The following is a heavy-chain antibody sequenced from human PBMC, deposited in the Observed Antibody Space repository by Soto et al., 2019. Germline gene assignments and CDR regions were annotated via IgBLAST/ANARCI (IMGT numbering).Heavy chain of an antibody. Sequence: SETLSLTCTVSGGSISSYYWSWIRQPAGKGLEWIGRIYTSGSTNYNPSLKSRVTMSVDTSKNQFSLKLSSVTAADTAVYYCARDRFGAAAYYFDYWGQGTLVTVSS. CDR3: ARDRFGAAAYYFDY. CDR1: GGSISSYY. D-gene: IGHD6-13*01. J-gene: IGHJ4*02. V-gene: IGHV4-4*07. CDR2: IYTSGST.